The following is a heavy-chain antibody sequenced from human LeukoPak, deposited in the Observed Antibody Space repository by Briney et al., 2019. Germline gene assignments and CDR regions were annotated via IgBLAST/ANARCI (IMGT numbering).Heavy chain of an antibody. CDR1: GGSIRSYY. J-gene: IGHJ6*04. D-gene: IGHD3-9*01. V-gene: IGHV4-59*01. CDR2: IYYSGST. CDR3: VSSYYDVLTGSTLEMDV. Sequence: SETLSLTCTVSGGSIRSYYWSWIRQPPGKGLEWIGHIYYSGSTNYSPSLKSRVTMSVDTSKNQFSLKLSSVTAADTAVYYCVSSYYDVLTGSTLEMDVWGKGTTVTVSS.